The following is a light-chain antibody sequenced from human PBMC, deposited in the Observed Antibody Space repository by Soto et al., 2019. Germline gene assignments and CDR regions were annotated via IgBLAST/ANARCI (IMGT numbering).Light chain of an antibody. CDR1: QSLTSNY. CDR2: DAS. J-gene: IGKJ1*01. Sequence: EIVLTQSPGTLSLSPGERATLSCKTSQSLTSNYLAWYQQKPGQAPRLLIYDASTRATSIPDRFSGSGSGTDFTLTISRLEPEDFVVYYCQQYFTSPPWTFGQGTKVEIK. CDR3: QQYFTSPPWT. V-gene: IGKV3-20*01.